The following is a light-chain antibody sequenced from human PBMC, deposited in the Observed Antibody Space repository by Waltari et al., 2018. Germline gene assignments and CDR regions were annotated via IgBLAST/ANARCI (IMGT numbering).Light chain of an antibody. J-gene: IGKJ2*01. V-gene: IGKV3-11*01. Sequence: EIVLTQSPATLSLSPGERATLSCRASQSVSSYLAWYQQKRGQAPRLLIYDASNRSTVFPARFSSSWSGTDYTLTISSLEPEDFAVYYCQHRNNWPPTFGQATNLEIK. CDR3: QHRNNWPPT. CDR2: DAS. CDR1: QSVSSY.